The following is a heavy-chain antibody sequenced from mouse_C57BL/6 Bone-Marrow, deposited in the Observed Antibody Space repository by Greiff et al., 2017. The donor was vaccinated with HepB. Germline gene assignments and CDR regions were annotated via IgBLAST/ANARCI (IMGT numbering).Heavy chain of an antibody. D-gene: IGHD2-1*01. J-gene: IGHJ4*01. CDR2: ISSGSSTI. V-gene: IGHV5-17*01. Sequence: DVMLVESGGGLVKPGGSLKLSCAASGFTFSDYGMHWVRQAPEKGLEWVAYISSGSSTIYYADTVKGRFTISRDNAKNTLFLQITSLRSEDTAMYYCAKQDYGNFYAMDYWGQGTSVTVSA. CDR3: AKQDYGNFYAMDY. CDR1: GFTFSDYG.